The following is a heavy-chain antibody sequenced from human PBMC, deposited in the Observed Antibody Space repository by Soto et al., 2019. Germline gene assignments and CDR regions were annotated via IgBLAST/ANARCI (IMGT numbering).Heavy chain of an antibody. V-gene: IGHV4-31*03. CDR1: GGSISSGGYY. CDR3: ARTSYDSSGTAADP. D-gene: IGHD3-22*01. J-gene: IGHJ5*02. CDR2: IYYSGST. Sequence: QVQLQESGPGLVKPSQTLSLTCTVSGGSISSGGYYWSWIRQHPGKGLEWIGYIYYSGSTYYNPSLKSRVTISVDTSKNQFSLKLSSVTASDTAVYHCARTSYDSSGTAADPWGQGTLVTVSS.